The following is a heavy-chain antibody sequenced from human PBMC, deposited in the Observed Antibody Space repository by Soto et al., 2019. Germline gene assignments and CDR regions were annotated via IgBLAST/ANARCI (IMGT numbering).Heavy chain of an antibody. D-gene: IGHD3-16*01. V-gene: IGHV1-18*01. CDR1: GYTFTTYG. Sequence: QVQLVQSGAEVRKPGASVKVSCKASGYTFTTYGSSWVRQAPGQGLEWMGWISGYNGHTKYAQKFQGRVTMTTDTSTSTVYMDLRSLRSDDTAVYYCAREGEMPYYYYGLDVWGQGTTVTVSS. J-gene: IGHJ6*02. CDR2: ISGYNGHT. CDR3: AREGEMPYYYYGLDV.